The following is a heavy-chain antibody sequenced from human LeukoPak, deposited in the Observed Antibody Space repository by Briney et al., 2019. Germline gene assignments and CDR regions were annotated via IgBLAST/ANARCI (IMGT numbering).Heavy chain of an antibody. CDR2: IFPSGGEI. J-gene: IGHJ4*02. V-gene: IGHV3-23*01. CDR3: ATQQYGLFAY. D-gene: IGHD6-13*01. CDR1: GFTFSTFA. Sequence: GGSLRLSCAASGFTFSTFAMIWVRQPPGKGLEWVSSIFPSGGEIHYADSVRGRFTISRDNSKSTLSLQMNSLRAEDTAVYYCATQQYGLFAYWGQGTLVTVSS.